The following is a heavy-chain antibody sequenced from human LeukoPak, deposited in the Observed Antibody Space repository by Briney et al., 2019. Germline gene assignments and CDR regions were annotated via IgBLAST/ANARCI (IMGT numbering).Heavy chain of an antibody. CDR2: IHYSGST. CDR3: ARWYSSGWAFDY. V-gene: IGHV4-59*08. D-gene: IGHD6-19*01. CDR1: GGTISSYY. J-gene: IGHJ4*02. Sequence: SETLSPTCTVSGGTISSYYWNWTRQPPGKGLEWIGYIHYSGSTKYNPSLKSRVTISVDTSKNQFSLKLSSVTAADTAVYYCARWYSSGWAFDYWGQGTLVSASS.